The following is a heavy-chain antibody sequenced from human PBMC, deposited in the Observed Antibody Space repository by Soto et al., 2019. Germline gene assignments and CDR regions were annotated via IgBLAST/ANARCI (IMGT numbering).Heavy chain of an antibody. Sequence: QVQLVQSGAEVKKPGSSVKVSCKASGGTFSSYAISWVRQAPGQGLELMGGIIPIFGTANYAQKFQGRVTITADESTSTAYMELSSLRSEDTAVYYCARASGDYDYVWGSYRYTPFDYWGQGTLVTVSS. CDR2: IIPIFGTA. CDR3: ARASGDYDYVWGSYRYTPFDY. V-gene: IGHV1-69*12. J-gene: IGHJ4*02. D-gene: IGHD3-16*02. CDR1: GGTFSSYA.